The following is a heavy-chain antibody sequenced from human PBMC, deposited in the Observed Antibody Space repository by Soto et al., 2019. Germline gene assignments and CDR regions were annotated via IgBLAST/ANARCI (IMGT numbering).Heavy chain of an antibody. Sequence: PGGSLKLSCAASGFTFSDYYMSWIRQAPGKGLEWVSYISSSSSYTNYADSVKGRFTISRDNAKNSLYLQMNSLRAEDTAVYYCARDAFDVDPIAADYWGQGTLVTVSS. CDR3: ARDAFDVDPIAADY. V-gene: IGHV3-11*06. J-gene: IGHJ4*02. D-gene: IGHD3-16*01. CDR1: GFTFSDYY. CDR2: ISSSSSYT.